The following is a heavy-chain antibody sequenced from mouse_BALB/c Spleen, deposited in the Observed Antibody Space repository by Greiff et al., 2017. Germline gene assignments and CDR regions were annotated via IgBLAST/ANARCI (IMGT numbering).Heavy chain of an antibody. CDR1: GYTFTDYE. V-gene: IGHV1-15*01. CDR3: TTGTY. D-gene: IGHD4-1*01. CDR2: IDPETGGT. Sequence: QVQLQQSGAELVRPGASVTLSCKASGYTFTDYEMHWVKQTPVHGLEWIGAIDPETGGTAYNQKFKGKATLTADKSSSTAYMELRSLTSEDSAVYYCTTGTYWGQGTLVTVSA. J-gene: IGHJ3*01.